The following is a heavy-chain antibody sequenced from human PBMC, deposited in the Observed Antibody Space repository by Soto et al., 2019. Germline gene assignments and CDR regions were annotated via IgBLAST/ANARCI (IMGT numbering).Heavy chain of an antibody. CDR1: GGTFSSYA. Sequence: QVQLVQSGAEVKKPGSSVKVSCKASGGTFSSYAISWVRQAPGQGLEWMGGIIPIFGTASYAQKFQGRVTITADESTSTAYMELSSLRSEDTAVYYCARPRAYDSTAYLDYWGQGTLVTVSS. D-gene: IGHD3-22*01. CDR3: ARPRAYDSTAYLDY. J-gene: IGHJ4*02. V-gene: IGHV1-69*01. CDR2: IIPIFGTA.